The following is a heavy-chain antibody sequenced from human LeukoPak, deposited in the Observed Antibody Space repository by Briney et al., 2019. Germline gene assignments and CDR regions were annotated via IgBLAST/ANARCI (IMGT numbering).Heavy chain of an antibody. CDR1: GYSISNGYF. CDR2: IYHSGST. V-gene: IGHV4-38-2*02. J-gene: IGHJ4*02. Sequence: PSETLSLTCTVSGYSISNGYFWGWIRQSPGKGLEWIGSIYHSGSTYYTPSLKSRVTMSVDTSNNLLSLKLTSVTAADTAVYYCARYYYDSSGYYYPFDYWGQGTLVTVSS. CDR3: ARYYYDSSGYYYPFDY. D-gene: IGHD3-22*01.